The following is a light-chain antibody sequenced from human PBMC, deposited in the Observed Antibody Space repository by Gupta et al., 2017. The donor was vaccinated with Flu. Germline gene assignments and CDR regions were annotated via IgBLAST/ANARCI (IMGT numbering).Light chain of an antibody. J-gene: IGKJ4*02. V-gene: IGKV1-12*01. CDR1: QAISTW. CDR2: SAS. Sequence: DIQLTQSPSFVSASVGDRVTITCRASQAISTWVDWYQQKPGKAPNLLIYSASTLHGGVPSKFSGSGSGADFTRTISSLKAEDVATYYCQQAGTLPRTFGEGTKVELK. CDR3: QQAGTLPRT.